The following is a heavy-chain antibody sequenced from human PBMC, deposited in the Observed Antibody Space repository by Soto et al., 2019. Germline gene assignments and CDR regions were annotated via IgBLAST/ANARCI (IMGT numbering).Heavy chain of an antibody. V-gene: IGHV4-34*01. CDR2: INHSGST. Sequence: SETLSLTCAVYGGSFSGYYWSRIRQPPGKGLEWIGEINHSGSTNYNPSLKSRVTISVDTSKNQFSLKLSSVTAADTAVYYCARGHMYCSGGSCPSIDFDYWGQGTLVTVSS. D-gene: IGHD2-15*01. CDR1: GGSFSGYY. J-gene: IGHJ4*02. CDR3: ARGHMYCSGGSCPSIDFDY.